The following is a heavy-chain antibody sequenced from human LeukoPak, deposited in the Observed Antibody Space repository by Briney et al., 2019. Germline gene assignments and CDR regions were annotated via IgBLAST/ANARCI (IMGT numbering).Heavy chain of an antibody. CDR1: LYTFTGYY. D-gene: IGHD4-17*01. Sequence: ASVKVSCKASLYTFTGYYMHWVGQAPGQGLEWMGWINPNSDSTNYAQKFQGKVTMTRDTSIITAYMELGRMRSDDTAVYYCAHCGDYLDYWGQGTLVTVSS. CDR3: AHCGDYLDY. V-gene: IGHV1-2*02. CDR2: INPNSDST. J-gene: IGHJ4*02.